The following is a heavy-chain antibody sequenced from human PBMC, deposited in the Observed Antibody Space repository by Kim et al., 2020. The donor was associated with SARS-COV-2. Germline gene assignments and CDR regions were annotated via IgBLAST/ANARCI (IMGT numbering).Heavy chain of an antibody. V-gene: IGHV4-59*01. Sequence: SETLSLTCTVSGGSISSYYWSWIRQPPGKGLEWIGYIYYSGSTNYNPSLKSRVTISADTSKNQFSLKLSSVTAADTAVYYCARWSGSYWGSAYYFDYWGQGTLVTVSS. CDR1: GGSISSYY. D-gene: IGHD1-26*01. CDR3: ARWSGSYWGSAYYFDY. J-gene: IGHJ4*02. CDR2: IYYSGST.